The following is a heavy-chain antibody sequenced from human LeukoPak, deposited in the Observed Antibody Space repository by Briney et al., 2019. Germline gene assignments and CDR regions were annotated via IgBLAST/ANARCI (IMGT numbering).Heavy chain of an antibody. V-gene: IGHV1-2*02. CDR3: ARRYCSSTSCYTGDNWFDP. CDR1: GYTFTGYY. J-gene: IGHJ5*02. CDR2: INPNSGGT. D-gene: IGHD2-2*02. Sequence: ASVKVSCKASGYTFTGYYMHWVRQAPGQGLEWMGWINPNSGGTNYAQKFQGRVTITRDTSISTAYMELSRLRSDDTAVYYCARRYCSSTSCYTGDNWFDPWGQGTLVTVSS.